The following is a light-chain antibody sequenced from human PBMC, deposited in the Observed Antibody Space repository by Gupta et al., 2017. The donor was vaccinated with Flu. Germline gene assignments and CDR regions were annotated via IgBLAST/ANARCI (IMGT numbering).Light chain of an antibody. Sequence: QLVLTQSPSASASLGASVKLTCPLSSGHSSYAIAWHQQQPEKGPRYLMKLNNDGSHSKGDGIPDLFSGSSSGAARYLTIASLQSEDEADYYCQTWGTGIRVFGGGTKLTVL. CDR3: QTWGTGIRV. CDR1: SGHSSYA. J-gene: IGLJ3*02. V-gene: IGLV4-69*01. CDR2: LNNDGSH.